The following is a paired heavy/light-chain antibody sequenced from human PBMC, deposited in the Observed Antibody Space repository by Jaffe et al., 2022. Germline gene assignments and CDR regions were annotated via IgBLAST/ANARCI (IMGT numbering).Light chain of an antibody. CDR3: AAWDDSLSGLV. CDR2: RNN. V-gene: IGLV1-47*01. CDR1: SSNIGSNY. J-gene: IGLJ1*01. Sequence: QSVLTQPPSASGTPGQRVTISCSGSSSNIGSNYVYWYQQLPGTAPKLLIYRNNQRPSGVPDRFSGSKSGTSASLAISGLRSEDEADYYCAAWDDSLSGLVFGTGTKVTVL.
Heavy chain of an antibody. CDR1: GGSISSYY. CDR2: IYYSGST. J-gene: IGHJ4*02. CDR3: ARGSVVWGYSYGFGGPTLDY. V-gene: IGHV4-59*01. Sequence: QVQLQESGPGLVKPSETLSLTCTVSGGSISSYYWSWIRQPPGKGLEWIGYIYYSGSTNYNPSLKSRVTISVDTSKNQFSLKLSSVTAADTAVYYCARGSVVWGYSYGFGGPTLDYWGQGTLVTVSS. D-gene: IGHD5-18*01.